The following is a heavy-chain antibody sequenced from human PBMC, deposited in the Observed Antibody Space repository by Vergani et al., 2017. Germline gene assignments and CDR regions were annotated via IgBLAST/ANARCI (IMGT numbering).Heavy chain of an antibody. V-gene: IGHV3-23*01. CDR3: AESGSYYYDSSGYSRLNWFDP. J-gene: IGHJ5*02. CDR1: GFTFSSYA. CDR2: ISGSGGST. D-gene: IGHD3-22*01. Sequence: EVQLLESGGGLVQPGGSLRLSCAASGFTFSSYAMSWVRQAPGKGLEWVSAISGSGGSTYYAESVKGRFTIARDNSKNTLYLKMNSLRDEDTAVYYCAESGSYYYDSSGYSRLNWFDPWGQGTLVTVSS.